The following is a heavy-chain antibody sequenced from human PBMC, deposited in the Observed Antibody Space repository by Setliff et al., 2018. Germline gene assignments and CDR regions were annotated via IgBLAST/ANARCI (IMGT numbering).Heavy chain of an antibody. J-gene: IGHJ3*02. Sequence: GESLKISCQGSGYTFSNYWIGWVRQMPGKGLEWMGVIYPGDSDTRYSPSFKGQVTISADKSTSTAYLQWSSLKASDTAMYYCARPRYSSTWYEVGAFDMWGQGTMVTVSS. D-gene: IGHD6-13*01. CDR1: GYTFSNYW. CDR2: IYPGDSDT. CDR3: ARPRYSSTWYEVGAFDM. V-gene: IGHV5-51*01.